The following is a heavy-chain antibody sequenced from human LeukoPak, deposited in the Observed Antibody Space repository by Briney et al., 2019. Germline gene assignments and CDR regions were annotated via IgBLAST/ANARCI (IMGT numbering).Heavy chain of an antibody. D-gene: IGHD3-22*01. CDR1: GFTFSSYG. Sequence: GGSLRLSCAASGFTFSSYGMHWVRQAPGKGLEWVALIRYDGSNKYYADSVKGRFTISRDNSKNTLYLQMNSLRAENTAVYYCAKGYQGYYYDSSGQIDYWGQGTLVTVSS. CDR2: IRYDGSNK. J-gene: IGHJ4*02. CDR3: AKGYQGYYYDSSGQIDY. V-gene: IGHV3-30*02.